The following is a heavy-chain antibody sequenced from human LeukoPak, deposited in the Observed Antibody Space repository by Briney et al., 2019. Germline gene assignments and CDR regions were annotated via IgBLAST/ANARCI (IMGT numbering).Heavy chain of an antibody. CDR2: INPDSGGP. CDR1: GYTFTAYY. D-gene: IGHD6-19*01. Sequence: LGASVKVSCKASGYTFTAYYMHWVRQAPGQRLEWMGWINPDSGGPNYAQNFQGRVTMTRDTSISTAYMELSRLTSDDTAVYFCARVNRYSNGAHSRDDTFDIWGQGTMVTVSS. J-gene: IGHJ3*02. CDR3: ARVNRYSNGAHSRDDTFDI. V-gene: IGHV1-2*03.